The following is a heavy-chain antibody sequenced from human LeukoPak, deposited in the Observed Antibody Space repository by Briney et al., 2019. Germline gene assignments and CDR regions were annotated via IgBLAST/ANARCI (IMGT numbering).Heavy chain of an antibody. J-gene: IGHJ4*02. CDR3: ARLRGGDLAFDY. V-gene: IGHV4-39*01. CDR1: GGSISSSSYY. CDR2: IYYSGST. D-gene: IGHD2-21*01. Sequence: SETLSLTYTVSGGSISSSSYYWGWIRQPPGKGLEWTGSIYYSGSTYYNPSLKSRVTISVDTSKNQFSLKLSSVTAADTAVYYCARLRGGDLAFDYWGQGTLVTVSS.